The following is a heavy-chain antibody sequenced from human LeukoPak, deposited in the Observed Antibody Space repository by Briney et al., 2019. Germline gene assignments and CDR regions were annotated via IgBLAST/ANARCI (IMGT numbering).Heavy chain of an antibody. Sequence: GGSLRLSCAASGFTVSSNYMSWVRQAPRKGLEWVSVIYSGGSTYYADSVKRRFTISRYNSKNTLYLQMNSLRAEDTAVYYCARDSLYDSSGSDYWGQGTLVTVYS. CDR1: GFTVSSNY. CDR3: ARDSLYDSSGSDY. CDR2: IYSGGST. J-gene: IGHJ4*02. V-gene: IGHV3-53*01. D-gene: IGHD3-22*01.